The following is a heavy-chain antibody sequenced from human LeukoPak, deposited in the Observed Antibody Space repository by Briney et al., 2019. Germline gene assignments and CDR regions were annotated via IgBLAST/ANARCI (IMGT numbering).Heavy chain of an antibody. CDR1: GYTFTSYD. CDR2: MNPNSGNT. CDR3: AREGLRYGGKPFDY. D-gene: IGHD4-23*01. Sequence: GASVKVSCKASGYTFTSYDINWVRQATGQGLEWMGWMNPNSGNTGYAQKFQGRVTMTRNTSISTAYMELRSLRSDDTAVYYCAREGLRYGGKPFDYWGQGTLVTVSS. V-gene: IGHV1-8*01. J-gene: IGHJ4*02.